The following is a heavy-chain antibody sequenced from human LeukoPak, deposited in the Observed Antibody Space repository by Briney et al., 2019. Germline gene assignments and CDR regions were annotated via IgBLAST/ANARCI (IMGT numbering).Heavy chain of an antibody. CDR1: GGTFSSYA. CDR2: IIPIFGTA. Sequence: GASVKVSCKASGGTFSSYAISWVRQAPGQGLEWMGGIIPIFGTANYAQKFQGRVTITADESTSTAYMELSSLRSEDTAVYYCATHFDYVPFDPWGQGTLVTVSS. D-gene: IGHD4-17*01. CDR3: ATHFDYVPFDP. J-gene: IGHJ5*02. V-gene: IGHV1-69*13.